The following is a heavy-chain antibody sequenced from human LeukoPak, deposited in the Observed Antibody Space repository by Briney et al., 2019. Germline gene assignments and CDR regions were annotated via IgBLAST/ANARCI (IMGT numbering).Heavy chain of an antibody. CDR3: ARALWFGELWGNSEFDY. CDR2: IIPIFGTA. D-gene: IGHD3-10*01. Sequence: ASVKVSCKASGGTFSSYAISWVRQAPGQGLEWMGGIIPIFGTANYAQKFQGRVTITADESTSTAYMELSSLRSEDTAVYYCARALWFGELWGNSEFDYWGQGTLVTVSS. J-gene: IGHJ4*02. V-gene: IGHV1-69*13. CDR1: GGTFSSYA.